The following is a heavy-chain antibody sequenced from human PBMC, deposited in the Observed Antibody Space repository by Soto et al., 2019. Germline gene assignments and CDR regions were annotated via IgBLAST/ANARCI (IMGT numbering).Heavy chain of an antibody. J-gene: IGHJ4*02. CDR1: GGSFSGYY. CDR3: AEGLRLGELSR. Sequence: PSETLSLTCAVYGGSFSGYYWSWIRQPPGKGLEWIGEINHSGSTNYNPSLKSRVTISVDTSKNQFSLKLSSVTTEDTAVYYCAEGLRLGELSRWGQGTKVTVSS. V-gene: IGHV4-34*01. CDR2: INHSGST. D-gene: IGHD3-16*01.